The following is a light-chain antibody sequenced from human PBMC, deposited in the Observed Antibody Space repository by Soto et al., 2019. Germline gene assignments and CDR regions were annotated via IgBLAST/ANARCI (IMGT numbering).Light chain of an antibody. Sequence: DIQRTQSPSSLSASVGDRVTITCRASQAIYNYLAWYQQKPGKDPTLLISAASTLQSGVPSRFSGSGAGADFTLTISSLQPEDGATYYCQKFSAVPTFGGGNKVEI. J-gene: IGKJ4*01. CDR2: AAS. CDR1: QAIYNY. V-gene: IGKV1-27*01. CDR3: QKFSAVPT.